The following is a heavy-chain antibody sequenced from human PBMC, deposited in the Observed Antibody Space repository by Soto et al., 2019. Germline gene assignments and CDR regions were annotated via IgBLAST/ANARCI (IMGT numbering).Heavy chain of an antibody. D-gene: IGHD6-19*01. CDR3: ARSPRIAVAGTPSYYYYGMDV. Sequence: TXTLSCTVTGGRVRSGSYYWGWLHQHPAKRLEWIGRIYYSGNTYYNPSLERGVTTSVDTSTHHLSFILSSVTAPDTCVYYCARSPRIAVAGTPSYYYYGMDVWGQGTTVTVSS. CDR1: GGRVRSGSYY. V-gene: IGHV4-39*02. J-gene: IGHJ6*02. CDR2: IYYSGNT.